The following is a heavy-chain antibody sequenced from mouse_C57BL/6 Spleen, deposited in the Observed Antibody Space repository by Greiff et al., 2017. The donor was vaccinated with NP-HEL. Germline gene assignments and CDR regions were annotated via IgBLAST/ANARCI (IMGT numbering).Heavy chain of an antibody. D-gene: IGHD2-4*01. CDR2: IWSGGST. CDR1: GFSLTSYG. Sequence: VQLQQSGPGLVQPSQSLSITCTVSGFSLTSYGVHWVRQSPGKGLEWLGVIWSGGSTDYNAAFISRLSISKDNSKSQVFFKMNSQQADDTAIYYCARTGYYYDVPWFAYWGQGTLVTVSA. J-gene: IGHJ3*01. V-gene: IGHV2-2*01. CDR3: ARTGYYYDVPWFAY.